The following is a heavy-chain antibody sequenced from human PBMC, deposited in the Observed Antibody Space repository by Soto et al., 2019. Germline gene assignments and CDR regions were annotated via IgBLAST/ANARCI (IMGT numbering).Heavy chain of an antibody. CDR1: GFSLSTNGVG. Sequence: QITLKESGPALVKPTQTLTLTCSFSGFSLSTNGVGVGWIRQPPGEALEWLALIYWDDYKPFSPSLESRLTITQDTSKNQVVLTMTNMDPVDTATYYCVHKGAGDRILDYWGQGTPVTVSS. CDR2: IYWDDYK. V-gene: IGHV2-5*02. D-gene: IGHD3-16*01. CDR3: VHKGAGDRILDY. J-gene: IGHJ4*02.